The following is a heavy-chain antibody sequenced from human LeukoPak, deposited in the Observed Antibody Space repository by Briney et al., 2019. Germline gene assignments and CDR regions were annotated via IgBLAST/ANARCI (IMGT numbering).Heavy chain of an antibody. CDR3: ARDEPYDILTGYHAFDY. D-gene: IGHD3-9*01. CDR2: IIPILGRA. J-gene: IGHJ4*02. CDR1: GGTFSSYA. V-gene: IGHV1-69*04. Sequence: SVKVSCQASGGTFSSYAISWVRQAPGHGLEWMGRIIPILGRANYAQKFQGRVTITADKSTSTAYMELSRLRSEDTAVYYCARDEPYDILTGYHAFDYWGQGTLVTVSS.